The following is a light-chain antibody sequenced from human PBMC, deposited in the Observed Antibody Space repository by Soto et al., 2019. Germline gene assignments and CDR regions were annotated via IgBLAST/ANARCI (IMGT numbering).Light chain of an antibody. CDR3: QQFGGSPPVT. CDR1: QNVNNNY. CDR2: GPS. Sequence: EIVLTQSPDTLSLSPGERATLSCRASQNVNNNYLVWYQQKPGQPPKLLIFGPSGRATGIPDRFSGSGSGTDFTLTISRPEPEDFAVYYCQQFGGSPPVTFGGGTKVEIK. V-gene: IGKV3-20*01. J-gene: IGKJ4*01.